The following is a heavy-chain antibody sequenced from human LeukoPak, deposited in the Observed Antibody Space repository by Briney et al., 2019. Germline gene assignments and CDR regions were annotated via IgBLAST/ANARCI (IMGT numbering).Heavy chain of an antibody. Sequence: SETLSLTCTVFGGSISSYYWSWIRQPAGKGLEWIGSIYYSGSTYYNPSLKSRVTISVDTSKNQFSLKLSSVTAADTAVYYCARALSYYGSGSYHGNWFDPWGQGTLVTVSS. CDR2: IYYSGST. CDR3: ARALSYYGSGSYHGNWFDP. J-gene: IGHJ5*02. D-gene: IGHD3-10*01. V-gene: IGHV4-59*05. CDR1: GGSISSYY.